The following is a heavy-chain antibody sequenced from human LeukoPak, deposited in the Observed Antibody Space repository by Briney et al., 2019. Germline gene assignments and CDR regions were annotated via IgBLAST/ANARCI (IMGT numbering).Heavy chain of an antibody. V-gene: IGHV3-30*04. Sequence: GRSLRLSCAASGFTFSSYAMHWVRQAPGKGLEWVAVILYDGSDKSYADPVKGRFTISRDNSKNTLYLQMNSLRVEDTAVYYCATGSGSYWPFGLFDSWGQGTLVTVSS. J-gene: IGHJ4*02. CDR2: ILYDGSDK. D-gene: IGHD3-10*01. CDR1: GFTFSSYA. CDR3: ATGSGSYWPFGLFDS.